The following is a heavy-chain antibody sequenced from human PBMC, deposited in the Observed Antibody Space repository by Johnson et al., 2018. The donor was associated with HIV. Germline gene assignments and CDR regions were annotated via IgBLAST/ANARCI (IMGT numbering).Heavy chain of an antibody. D-gene: IGHD3-22*01. CDR3: ARDPELDYFDNRAFDI. J-gene: IGHJ3*02. CDR2: IKQDGSEK. V-gene: IGHV3-7*01. Sequence: VQLVESGGGLMKPGGSLRLSCVASGFTVSNNFMSWVRQAPGKGLEWVANIKQDGSEKHYVDSVKGRFTISRDNAKNSLYLQMNSLRAEDTAVYYCARDPELDYFDNRAFDIWGQGTMVTVSS. CDR1: GFTVSNNF.